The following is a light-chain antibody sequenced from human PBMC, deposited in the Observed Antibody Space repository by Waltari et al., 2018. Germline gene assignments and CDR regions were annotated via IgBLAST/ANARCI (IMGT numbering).Light chain of an antibody. J-gene: IGLJ2*01. CDR2: QDN. CDR1: KLGDKY. Sequence: SYKLAQSPSVSVSPGQTASITCSGHKLGDKYAFWYQQRPGQSPVLVIYQDNKRPSGIPERFSGSNSGNTATLTISGTQAMDEADYYCQAWDSNTAVFGGGTKLTVL. V-gene: IGLV3-1*01. CDR3: QAWDSNTAV.